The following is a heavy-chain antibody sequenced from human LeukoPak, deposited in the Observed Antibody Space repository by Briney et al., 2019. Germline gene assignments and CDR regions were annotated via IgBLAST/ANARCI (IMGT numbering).Heavy chain of an antibody. D-gene: IGHD3-9*01. Sequence: GGSLRLSCAASGFTFSSYWMSWVRQAPGKGLEWVANIKQDGSEKYYVDSVKGRFTISRDNAKNSLYLQMNSLRAEDTAVYYCAGDSTYDILTGYYHSAFDIWGQGTMVTVSS. CDR1: GFTFSSYW. CDR2: IKQDGSEK. J-gene: IGHJ3*02. CDR3: AGDSTYDILTGYYHSAFDI. V-gene: IGHV3-7*01.